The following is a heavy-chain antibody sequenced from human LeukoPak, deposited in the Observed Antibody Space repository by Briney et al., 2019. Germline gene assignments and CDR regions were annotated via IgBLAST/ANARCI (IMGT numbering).Heavy chain of an antibody. J-gene: IGHJ4*02. V-gene: IGHV3-66*01. CDR3: ARDPPAVAANTYG. Sequence: GGSLRLSCAASGFTVSNNYMRWVRQAPGKGLEWVSLIYSGGATFYADAVKGRFTISRDGSKSTLYLQMNSLRAEDTAVYYCARDPPAVAANTYGWGQGTLVTVSS. D-gene: IGHD6-6*01. CDR1: GFTVSNNY. CDR2: IYSGGAT.